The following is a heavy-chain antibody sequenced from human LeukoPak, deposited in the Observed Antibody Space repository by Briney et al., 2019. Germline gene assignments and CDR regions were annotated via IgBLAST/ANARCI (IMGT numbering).Heavy chain of an antibody. CDR2: ISSSSSYI. D-gene: IGHD1-26*01. CDR3: ARDNGMGATHY. CDR1: GFTFSSYA. J-gene: IGHJ4*02. V-gene: IGHV3-21*01. Sequence: GGSLRLSCAASGFTFSSYAMSWVRQAPGKGLEWVSSISSSSSYIYYADSVKGRFTISRDNAKNSLYLQMNSLRAEDTAVYYCARDNGMGATHYWGQGTLVTVSS.